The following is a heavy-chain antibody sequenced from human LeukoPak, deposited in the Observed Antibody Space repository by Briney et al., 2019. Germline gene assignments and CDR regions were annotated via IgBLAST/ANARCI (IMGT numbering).Heavy chain of an antibody. CDR3: ARGHVHYYDSSGGPPYFQH. J-gene: IGHJ1*01. CDR1: GYSFTSYW. CDR2: IYPGDSDT. V-gene: IGHV5-51*01. Sequence: GESLKISCKGSGYSFTSYWIGWVRQMPGKGLEWMGIIYPGDSDTRYSPSFQGQVTISADKSISTAYLQWSSLKASDTAMYYCARGHVHYYDSSGGPPYFQHWGQGTLVTVSS. D-gene: IGHD3-22*01.